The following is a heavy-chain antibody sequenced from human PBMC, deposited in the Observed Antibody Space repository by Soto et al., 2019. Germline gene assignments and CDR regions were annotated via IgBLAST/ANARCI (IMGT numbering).Heavy chain of an antibody. V-gene: IGHV1-18*01. CDR3: AREDDSSGWYGSFDI. J-gene: IGHJ3*02. D-gene: IGHD6-19*01. CDR2: ISAYNGNT. CDR1: GGTFSSYA. Sequence: ASVKVSCKASGGTFSSYAISWVRQAPGQGLEWMGWISAYNGNTNYAQKLQGRVTMTTDTSTSTAYMELRSLRSDDTAVYYCAREDDSSGWYGSFDIWGQGTMVTVSS.